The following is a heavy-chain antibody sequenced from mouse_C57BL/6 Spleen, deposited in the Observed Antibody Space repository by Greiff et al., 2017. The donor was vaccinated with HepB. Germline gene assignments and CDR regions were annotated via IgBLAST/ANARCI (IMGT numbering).Heavy chain of an antibody. CDR1: GFTFSDYY. CDR3: ARRGYGSYAMDY. J-gene: IGHJ4*01. V-gene: IGHV5-12*01. D-gene: IGHD1-1*01. Sequence: EVKLVESGGGLVQPGGSLKLSCAASGFTFSDYYMYWVRQTPEKRLEWVAYISNGGGSTYYPDTVKGRFTISRDNAKNTLYLQMSRLTSEDTAMYYCARRGYGSYAMDYWGQGSSVTVSS. CDR2: ISNGGGST.